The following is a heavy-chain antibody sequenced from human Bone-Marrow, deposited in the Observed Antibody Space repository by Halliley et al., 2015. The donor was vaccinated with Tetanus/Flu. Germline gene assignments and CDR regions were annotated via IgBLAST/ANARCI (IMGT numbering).Heavy chain of an antibody. D-gene: IGHD3-10*01. Sequence: QLVQSGVEVKKPGESLKISCKGSGYSFTNYWIGWVRQMPGKGLEWMGIIYPGDPDATYSPSFRGQVTISADMSINTAYLQWSSLKASDPAIYFCARGGWELRNFDYWGQGTLVTVSS. V-gene: IGHV5-51*03. CDR2: IYPGDPDA. CDR3: ARGGWELRNFDY. J-gene: IGHJ4*02. CDR1: GYSFTNYW.